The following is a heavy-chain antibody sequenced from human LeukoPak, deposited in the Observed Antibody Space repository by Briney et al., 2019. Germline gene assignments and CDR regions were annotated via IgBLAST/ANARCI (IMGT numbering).Heavy chain of an antibody. J-gene: IGHJ4*02. CDR3: ARGKGRFDYFDY. CDR1: GFTFSNAW. CDR2: ISYDGSNK. V-gene: IGHV3-30*03. Sequence: GGSLLLSCAASGFTFSNAWMSWVRQAPGKGLEWVAVISYDGSNKYSADSVKGRFTISRDNSKNTLYLQMNSLRAEDTAVYYCARGKGRFDYFDYWGQGTLVTVSS.